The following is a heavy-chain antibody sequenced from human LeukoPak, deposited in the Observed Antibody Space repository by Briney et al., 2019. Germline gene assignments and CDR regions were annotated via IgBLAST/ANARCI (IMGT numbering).Heavy chain of an antibody. CDR1: GYTFTGYY. J-gene: IGHJ5*02. CDR3: ARGRRYFDWLLRKKYNWFDP. D-gene: IGHD3-9*01. CDR2: SNPNSGGT. Sequence: ASVKVSCKASGYTFTGYYMHWVRQAPGQGLEWMGSSNPNSGGTNYAQKFQGRVTMTRDTSVSTAYMELSRLRCDDTAVYYCARGRRYFDWLLRKKYNWFDPWGQGTLVTVSS. V-gene: IGHV1-2*02.